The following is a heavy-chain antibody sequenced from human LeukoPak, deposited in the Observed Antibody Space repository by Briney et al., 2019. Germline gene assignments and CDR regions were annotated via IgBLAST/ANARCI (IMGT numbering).Heavy chain of an antibody. D-gene: IGHD2-15*01. V-gene: IGHV3-13*01. CDR3: ARGRLDVVVAAKYFDL. J-gene: IGHJ2*01. CDR1: GFTFSSYD. CDR2: IGTAGDT. Sequence: LAGGSLRLSCAASGFTFSSYDMHWVRQATGKGLEWVSAIGTAGDTYYPGSVKGRFTISRENAKNSLYLQMNSLRAGDTAVYYCARGRLDVVVAAKYFDLWGRGTLVTVSS.